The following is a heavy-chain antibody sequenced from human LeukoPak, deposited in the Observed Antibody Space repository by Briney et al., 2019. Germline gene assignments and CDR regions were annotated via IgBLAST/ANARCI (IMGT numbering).Heavy chain of an antibody. J-gene: IGHJ6*02. Sequence: GGSLRLSCAASGFTFSRYAMTWVRQAPGKGLEWVSGISGGGGNTYYADSVKGRLTISRDNSKNTLYLQMNSLTAEDTAVYYCAKDRDFGYPYYYSGMDVWGQGTTVTVSS. D-gene: IGHD4-17*01. CDR2: ISGGGGNT. V-gene: IGHV3-23*01. CDR3: AKDRDFGYPYYYSGMDV. CDR1: GFTFSRYA.